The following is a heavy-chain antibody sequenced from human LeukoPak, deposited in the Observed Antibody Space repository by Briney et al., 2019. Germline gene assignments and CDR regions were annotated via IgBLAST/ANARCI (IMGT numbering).Heavy chain of an antibody. V-gene: IGHV1-69*13. D-gene: IGHD5-18*01. Sequence: SVTVPCKASGGTFSSYAISWVRQAPGQGLEWMGGIIPIFGTANYAQKFQGRVTITGDESTSTAYMELSSLRSEDTAVYYCARDGGPRIQLWRYDAFDIWGQGTMVTVSS. CDR3: ARDGGPRIQLWRYDAFDI. CDR1: GGTFSSYA. CDR2: IIPIFGTA. J-gene: IGHJ3*02.